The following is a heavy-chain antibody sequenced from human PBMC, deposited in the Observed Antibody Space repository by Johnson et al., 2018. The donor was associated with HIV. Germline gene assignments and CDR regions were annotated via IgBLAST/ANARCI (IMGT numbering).Heavy chain of an antibody. V-gene: IGHV3-53*01. CDR1: GFTVSSNY. CDR3: ARDPPGTTAGAFDI. D-gene: IGHD1-7*01. Sequence: VQLVESGGGVVQPGGSLRLSCAASGFTVSSNYMSWVRQAPGKGLEWVSVTYRGGSTYYADAVKGRFTISRDNSKNTLYLQMNRLRAEDTAVYYCARDPPGTTAGAFDIWGQGTMVTVSS. CDR2: TYRGGST. J-gene: IGHJ3*02.